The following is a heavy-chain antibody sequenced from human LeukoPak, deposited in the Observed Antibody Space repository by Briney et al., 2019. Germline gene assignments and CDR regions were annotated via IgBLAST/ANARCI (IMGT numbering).Heavy chain of an antibody. CDR2: IGTSSTTI. D-gene: IGHD1-26*01. CDR3: AKLTYSGSYEEFYFDY. Sequence: PGGSLRLSCAASGFTFSSYTMNWVRQPPGKGLEWVSNIGTSSTTIYYADSVKGRFTISRDNAKNSLYLQMNSLRADDTAVYYCAKLTYSGSYEEFYFDYWGQGTLVTVSS. V-gene: IGHV3-48*01. J-gene: IGHJ4*02. CDR1: GFTFSSYT.